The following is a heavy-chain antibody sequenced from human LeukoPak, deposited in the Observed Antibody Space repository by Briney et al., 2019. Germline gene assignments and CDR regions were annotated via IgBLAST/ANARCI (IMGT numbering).Heavy chain of an antibody. CDR2: ISHGGRT. V-gene: IGHV4-34*01. CDR3: ARGPRTGDSGGYLNY. Sequence: SETLSLTCAVCGGSFSDHYWSWIRQPPGKGLEWIGEISHGGRTDYNPSLKSRVTMSVDTSKYLFSLNLTSMTAADTAVYYCARGPRTGDSGGYLNYWGQGTLVTVSS. J-gene: IGHJ4*02. CDR1: GGSFSDHY. D-gene: IGHD3-22*01.